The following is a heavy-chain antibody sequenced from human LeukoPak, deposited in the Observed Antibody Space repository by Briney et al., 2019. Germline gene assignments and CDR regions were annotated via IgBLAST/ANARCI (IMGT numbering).Heavy chain of an antibody. CDR1: GGSISSYY. J-gene: IGHJ6*02. CDR3: AREAPSAGATYDYYYGMDV. D-gene: IGHD1-26*01. Sequence: SETLSLTCTVSGGSISSYYWSWIRQPPGKGLEWIGYIYYSGSTNYNPSLKSRVTISVDTSKNQFSLKLSSVTAADTAVYYCAREAPSAGATYDYYYGMDVWGQGTTVTVSS. V-gene: IGHV4-59*01. CDR2: IYYSGST.